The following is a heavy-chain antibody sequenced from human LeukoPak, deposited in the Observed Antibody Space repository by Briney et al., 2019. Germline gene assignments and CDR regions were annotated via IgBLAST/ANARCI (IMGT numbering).Heavy chain of an antibody. D-gene: IGHD3-16*01. CDR1: GFTVSSNY. Sequence: GGSLRLSCAASGFTVSSNYMSWVRQAPGKGLEWVSAISGSGGSTYYADSVKGRFTISRDNSKNTLYLQMNSLRAEDTAVYYCAKGGGPLGYWGQGTLVTVSS. J-gene: IGHJ4*02. V-gene: IGHV3-23*01. CDR3: AKGGGPLGY. CDR2: ISGSGGST.